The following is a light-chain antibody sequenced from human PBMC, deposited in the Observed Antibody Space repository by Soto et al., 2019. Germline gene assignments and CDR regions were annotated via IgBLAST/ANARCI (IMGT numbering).Light chain of an antibody. V-gene: IGKV3-15*01. CDR2: GAS. CDR1: QSFSSK. CDR3: QPYNNWPLT. J-gene: IGKJ4*01. Sequence: ELVMTQSPATLSVSPGERATLSCRASQSFSSKLAWYQQKPGQAPRLLIYGASTRATGIPARVSGSGSGTEFTLTINSLQSEDFAVYYCQPYNNWPLTFGGGTKVDIK.